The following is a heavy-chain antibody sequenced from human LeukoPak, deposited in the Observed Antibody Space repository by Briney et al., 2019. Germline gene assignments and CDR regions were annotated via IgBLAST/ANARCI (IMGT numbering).Heavy chain of an antibody. Sequence: PGGSLRLSCAASGFTFSSYAMSWVRQAPGKGLEWVSAISGSGGSTYYADSVKGRFTISGDNSKNTLYLQMNSLRAEDTAVYYCAKQYDFWSGYSRDAFDIWGQGTMVTVSS. CDR3: AKQYDFWSGYSRDAFDI. D-gene: IGHD3-3*01. CDR1: GFTFSSYA. V-gene: IGHV3-23*01. J-gene: IGHJ3*02. CDR2: ISGSGGST.